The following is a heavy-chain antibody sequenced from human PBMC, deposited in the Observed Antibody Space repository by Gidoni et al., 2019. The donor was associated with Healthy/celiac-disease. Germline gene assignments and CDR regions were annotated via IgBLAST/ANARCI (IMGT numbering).Heavy chain of an antibody. CDR3: ARFQFCSSTSCYGPRRGFDY. D-gene: IGHD2-2*01. CDR1: GVTLSSYS. Sequence: EVQLVESGGGLVKPGGSLRLSCEASGVTLSSYSMNWVRQAPGKGLEWVSSISRSSSYIYYADSVKGRFTISRDNAKNSLYLQMNSLGAEDTAVYYCARFQFCSSTSCYGPRRGFDYWGQGTLVTVSS. J-gene: IGHJ4*02. CDR2: ISRSSSYI. V-gene: IGHV3-21*01.